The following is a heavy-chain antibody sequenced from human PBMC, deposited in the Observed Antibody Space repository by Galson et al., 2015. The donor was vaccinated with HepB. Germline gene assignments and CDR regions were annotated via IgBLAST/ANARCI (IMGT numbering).Heavy chain of an antibody. CDR3: ARVYDGDDAGEDYGMDV. V-gene: IGHV3-21*06. D-gene: IGHD4-17*01. CDR2: ISTRSTYI. J-gene: IGHJ6*02. CDR1: GFTLGSYL. Sequence: SLRLSCAGSGFTLGSYLMNWVRQAPGKGLEWVAYISTRSTYIYYADSLKGRFTISRDDAKNSLYLQMNNLRVDDTAVYYRARVYDGDDAGEDYGMDVWGPGATVTVSS.